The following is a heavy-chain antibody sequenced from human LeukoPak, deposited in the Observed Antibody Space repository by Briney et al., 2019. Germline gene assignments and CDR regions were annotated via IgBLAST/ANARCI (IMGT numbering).Heavy chain of an antibody. D-gene: IGHD6-6*01. CDR1: GDSISSYY. V-gene: IGHV4-59*12. J-gene: IGHJ6*03. CDR2: IYYSGST. Sequence: SETLSLTCTVSGDSISSYYWSWIRQPPGKGLEWMGYIYYSGSTNYNPSLKSQVTISVDTSKDQFSLKLSSVTAADTAVYYCASRRIAARVSRGYYMDVWGKGTTVTVSS. CDR3: ASRRIAARVSRGYYMDV.